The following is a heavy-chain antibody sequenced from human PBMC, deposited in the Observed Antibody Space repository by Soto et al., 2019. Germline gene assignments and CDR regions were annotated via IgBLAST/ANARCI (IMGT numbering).Heavy chain of an antibody. CDR1: GYSFTSYW. J-gene: IGHJ4*02. Sequence: PGESLKISCKGSGYSFTSYWIGWVRQMPGKGLEWMGIIYPGDSDTRYSPSFQGQVTISADKSISTAYLQWSSLKASDTAMYYCARGGILRYFDWSPFDYWGQGTLVTVSS. CDR3: ARGGILRYFDWSPFDY. D-gene: IGHD3-9*01. V-gene: IGHV5-51*01. CDR2: IYPGDSDT.